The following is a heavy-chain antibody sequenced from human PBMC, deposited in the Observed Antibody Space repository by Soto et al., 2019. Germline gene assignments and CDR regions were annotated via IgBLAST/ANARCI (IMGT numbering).Heavy chain of an antibody. CDR1: GFTFSSYG. D-gene: IGHD6-19*01. CDR3: AKVGAVAGSLDY. Sequence: GGSLRLSCAASGFTFSSYGRHWVRQAPGKGLEWVAVISYDGSNKYYADSVKGRFTISRDNSKNTLYLQMNSLRPEDTAVHYCAKVGAVAGSLDYWGQGTLVTVSS. J-gene: IGHJ4*02. V-gene: IGHV3-30*18. CDR2: ISYDGSNK.